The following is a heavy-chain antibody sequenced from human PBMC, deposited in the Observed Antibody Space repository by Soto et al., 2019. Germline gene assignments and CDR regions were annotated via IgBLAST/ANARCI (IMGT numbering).Heavy chain of an antibody. CDR2: IYYSGST. CDR3: ERAAYMITFGGVIA. V-gene: IGHV4-31*03. J-gene: IGHJ4*02. Sequence: PSETLSLTCTVSGGSISSGGYYWGWIRQHPGKGLEWIGYIYYSGSTYYNPSLKSRVTISVDTSKNQFSLKLSSVTAADTAVYYCERAAYMITFGGVIAWGQGTLVTVSS. D-gene: IGHD3-16*01. CDR1: GGSISSGGYY.